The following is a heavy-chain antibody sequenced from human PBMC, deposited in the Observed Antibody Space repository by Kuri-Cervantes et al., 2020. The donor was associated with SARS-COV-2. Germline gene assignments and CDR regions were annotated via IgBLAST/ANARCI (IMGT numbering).Heavy chain of an antibody. J-gene: IGHJ4*02. CDR1: GGSFSGYY. Sequence: GSLRLSCAVYGGSFSGYYWSWIRQPPGKGLEWIGYIYYSGSTNYNPSLKSRVTISVDTSKNQFSLKLSSVTAADTAVYYCAREGYCSGSSCFDYWGQGTLVTVSS. D-gene: IGHD2-15*01. V-gene: IGHV4-59*01. CDR2: IYYSGST. CDR3: AREGYCSGSSCFDY.